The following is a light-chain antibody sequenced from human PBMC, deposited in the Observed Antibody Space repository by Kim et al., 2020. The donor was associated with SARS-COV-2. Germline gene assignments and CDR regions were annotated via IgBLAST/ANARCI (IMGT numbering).Light chain of an antibody. V-gene: IGLV3-19*01. CDR3: NSRDSSGNRV. CDR1: SLRSYY. CDR2: GKN. J-gene: IGLJ3*02. Sequence: SSELTQDPAVSVALVQPVRITCQGDSLRSYYASWYQQKPGQAPVLVIYGKNNRPSGIPDRFSGSSSGNTASLTITGAQAEDEADYYCNSRDSSGNRVFGGGTKVTVL.